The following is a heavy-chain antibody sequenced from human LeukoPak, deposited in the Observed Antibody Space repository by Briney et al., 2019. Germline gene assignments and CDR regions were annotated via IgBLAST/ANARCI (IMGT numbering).Heavy chain of an antibody. J-gene: IGHJ4*02. CDR3: ARGGYSYGYMGYFDY. Sequence: ASVRVSCKASGYTFTNYYMHWVRQAPGQGLEWVAWISAYNGNTNYAQKFQGRVTMTTDTSTSTAYMELRSLRSDDTAVYYCARGGYSYGYMGYFDYWGQGTLVTVSS. D-gene: IGHD5-18*01. CDR1: GYTFTNYY. CDR2: ISAYNGNT. V-gene: IGHV1-18*04.